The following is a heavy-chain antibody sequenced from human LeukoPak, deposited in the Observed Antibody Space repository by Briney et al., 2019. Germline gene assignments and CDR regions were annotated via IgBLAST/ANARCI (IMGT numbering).Heavy chain of an antibody. J-gene: IGHJ4*02. D-gene: IGHD1-26*01. V-gene: IGHV5-51*01. Sequence: GESLKISCKGSGYSFTNHWIGWVRQMPGKGLEWMGIIYPGDSDTRYSPSFQGQVTISADKSISTAYLQWSSLQASDTAMYYCARLPQWGGTYHFDFWGQGTLLTVSS. CDR2: IYPGDSDT. CDR1: GYSFTNHW. CDR3: ARLPQWGGTYHFDF.